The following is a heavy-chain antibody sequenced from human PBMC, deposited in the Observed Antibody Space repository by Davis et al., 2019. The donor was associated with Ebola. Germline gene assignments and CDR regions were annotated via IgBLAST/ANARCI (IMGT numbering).Heavy chain of an antibody. D-gene: IGHD4-23*01. CDR1: GYTFTSYG. CDR2: ISAYNGNT. V-gene: IGHV1-18*01. J-gene: IGHJ4*02. Sequence: ASVKVSCKASGYTFTSYGISWVRQAPGQGLEWMGWISAYNGNTNYAQKLQGRVTMTTDTSTSTAYMELSSLRSEDTAVYYCAKGLRRWYAFDYWGQGTLVTVSS. CDR3: AKGLRRWYAFDY.